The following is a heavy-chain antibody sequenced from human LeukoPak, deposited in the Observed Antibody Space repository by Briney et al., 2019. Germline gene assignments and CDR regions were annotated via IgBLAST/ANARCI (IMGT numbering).Heavy chain of an antibody. Sequence: GGSLRLSCAASGFTFSSYAMSWVRQAPGEGLEWVSAISGSGGSTYYADSVKGRFTISRDNSKNTLYLQMNSLRAEDTAVYYCAKDPQVYGDKTDYWGQGTLVTVSS. CDR1: GFTFSSYA. V-gene: IGHV3-23*01. CDR3: AKDPQVYGDKTDY. CDR2: ISGSGGST. J-gene: IGHJ4*02. D-gene: IGHD4-17*01.